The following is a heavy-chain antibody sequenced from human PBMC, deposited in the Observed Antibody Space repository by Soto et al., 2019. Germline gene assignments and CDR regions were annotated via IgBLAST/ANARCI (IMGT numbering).Heavy chain of an antibody. Sequence: QVQLVQSGAEVKKPGSSLKVSCKASGGTFSSHTISWVRLAPGQGLEWMGRTIPILGITNYAQNFQGRVTLTADKSTGTASMELSSLRSEDTVVYYCGISKHDSNFYYYGTDVWGEGTTGTVSS. J-gene: IGHJ6*04. V-gene: IGHV1-69*02. D-gene: IGHD3-22*01. CDR3: GISKHDSNFYYYGTDV. CDR1: GGTFSSHT. CDR2: TIPILGIT.